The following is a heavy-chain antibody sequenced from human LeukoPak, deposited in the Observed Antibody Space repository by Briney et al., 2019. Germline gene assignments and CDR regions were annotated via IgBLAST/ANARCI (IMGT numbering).Heavy chain of an antibody. CDR3: ARVSNSPYYYYMDV. Sequence: TGGSLRLSCAASGFTFSAYVMHWVRQAPGKGLEWVAVISYDGSNKNYADSVKGRFTISRDNSKNTLYLQMNSLRAEDTAVYYCARVSNSPYYYYMDVWGKGTTVTVSS. V-gene: IGHV3-30*03. CDR2: ISYDGSNK. CDR1: GFTFSAYV. D-gene: IGHD4-23*01. J-gene: IGHJ6*03.